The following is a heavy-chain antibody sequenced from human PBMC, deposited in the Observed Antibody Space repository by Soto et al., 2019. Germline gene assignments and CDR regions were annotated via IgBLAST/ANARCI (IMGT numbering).Heavy chain of an antibody. J-gene: IGHJ4*02. CDR1: GGSISSYY. CDR2: IYYSGST. D-gene: IGHD3-10*01. V-gene: IGHV4-59*01. Sequence: QVQLQESGPGLVKPSETLSLTCTVSGGSISSYYWSWIRQPPGKGLEWIGYIYYSGSTNYNPSLKSRVTISVDTSKNQCSLKLSSVTAADTAVYYCARLTMVRGVIPYYFDYWGQGTLVTVSS. CDR3: ARLTMVRGVIPYYFDY.